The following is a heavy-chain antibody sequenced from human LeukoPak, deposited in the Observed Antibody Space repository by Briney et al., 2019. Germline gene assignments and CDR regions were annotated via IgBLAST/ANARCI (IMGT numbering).Heavy chain of an antibody. D-gene: IGHD1-26*01. CDR2: INSDGSST. J-gene: IGHJ4*02. CDR3: AKDHDGTAGEILFDY. CDR1: GFIFSSYW. Sequence: GGSLRLSCAASGFIFSSYWMHWVRQAPGKGLVWVSRINSDGSSTSYADSVKGRFTISRDNAKNTLYLQINSLRAEDTAVYYCAKDHDGTAGEILFDYWGQGTLVTVSS. V-gene: IGHV3-74*01.